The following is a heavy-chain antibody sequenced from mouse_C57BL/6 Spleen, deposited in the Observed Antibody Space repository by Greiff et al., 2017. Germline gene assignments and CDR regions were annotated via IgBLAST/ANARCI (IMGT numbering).Heavy chain of an antibody. Sequence: QVQLQQPGAELVRPGSSVKLSCKASGYTFTSYWMDWVKQRPGQGLEWIGNIYPSDSETHYNQKFKDKATLTVDKSSSTAYMQLSSLTSEDSAVYYCARLIKTDWYFDVWGTGTTVTVSS. CDR3: ARLIKTDWYFDV. D-gene: IGHD2-4*01. CDR2: IYPSDSET. CDR1: GYTFTSYW. V-gene: IGHV1-61*01. J-gene: IGHJ1*03.